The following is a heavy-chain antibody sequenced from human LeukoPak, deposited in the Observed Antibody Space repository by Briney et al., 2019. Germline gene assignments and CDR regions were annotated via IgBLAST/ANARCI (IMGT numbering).Heavy chain of an antibody. CDR1: GGSFSGYY. Sequence: PSETLSLTCGVYGGSFSGYYWSWIRQPPGKGLEWIGEINPRGRTNYNPSIKSRVTLSADTSKNQFSLTLNSVTAADTAVYYCARRRLGYYFDYWGQGTLVTVSS. CDR3: ARRRLGYYFDY. D-gene: IGHD5-24*01. CDR2: INPRGRT. V-gene: IGHV4-34*01. J-gene: IGHJ4*02.